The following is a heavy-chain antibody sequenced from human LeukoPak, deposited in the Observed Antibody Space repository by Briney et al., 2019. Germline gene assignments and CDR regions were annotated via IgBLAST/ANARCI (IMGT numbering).Heavy chain of an antibody. CDR3: ARWWNYYDSSGSPAGGAFDI. D-gene: IGHD3-22*01. CDR1: GGSISSYY. Sequence: SETLSLTCTVSGGSISSYYWSWIRQPPGKGLEWIGYIYYSGSTNYNPSLKSRVTIPVDTSKNQFSLKLSSVTAADTAVYYCARWWNYYDSSGSPAGGAFDIWGQGTMVTVSS. J-gene: IGHJ3*02. CDR2: IYYSGST. V-gene: IGHV4-59*01.